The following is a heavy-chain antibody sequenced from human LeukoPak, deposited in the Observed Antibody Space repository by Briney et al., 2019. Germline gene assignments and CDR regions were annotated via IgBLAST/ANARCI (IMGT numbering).Heavy chain of an antibody. J-gene: IGHJ5*02. Sequence: GGSLRLSCAASGFIFSNYGMHWVRQAPGKGLEWVAFIRYDESNKFYADSVKGRFTISRDNSKNILFLQMNSLRAEDTAVYYCATMQWLEGVDWFDPWGQGTLVTVPS. V-gene: IGHV3-30*02. D-gene: IGHD6-19*01. CDR1: GFIFSNYG. CDR3: ATMQWLEGVDWFDP. CDR2: IRYDESNK.